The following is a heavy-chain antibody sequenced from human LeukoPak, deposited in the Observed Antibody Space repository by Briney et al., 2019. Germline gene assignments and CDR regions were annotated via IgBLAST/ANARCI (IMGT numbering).Heavy chain of an antibody. CDR3: AKLSGRIWFDP. CDR1: GFTFSSYA. Sequence: PGGSLRLSCVTSGFTFSSYAMHWVRQVPGKGLEWVALTSNDRDTKFYADSVKGRFTISRDNSKNTLYLQMNSLRAEDTAVYYCAKLSGRIWFDPWGQGTLVTVSS. V-gene: IGHV3-30-3*02. J-gene: IGHJ5*02. D-gene: IGHD1-26*01. CDR2: TSNDRDTK.